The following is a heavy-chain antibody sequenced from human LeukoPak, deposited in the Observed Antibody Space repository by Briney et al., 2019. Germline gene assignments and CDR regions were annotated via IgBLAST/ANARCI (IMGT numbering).Heavy chain of an antibody. D-gene: IGHD2-2*01. CDR2: IKEDGSMK. CDR1: GFTFSRHW. Sequence: GGSLRLSCAASGFTFSRHWMDWVRQAPGKGLEWVANIKEDGSMKECVDSVKGRFTISRDNAKNSLYLQMNSLRAEDTAVYYCARDGEYQWDYWGQGTLVTVSS. J-gene: IGHJ4*02. CDR3: ARDGEYQWDY. V-gene: IGHV3-7*01.